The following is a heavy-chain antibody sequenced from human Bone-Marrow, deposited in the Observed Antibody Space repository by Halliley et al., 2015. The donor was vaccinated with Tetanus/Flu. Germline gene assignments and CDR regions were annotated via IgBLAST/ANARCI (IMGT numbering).Heavy chain of an antibody. CDR3: ATGRSYFYDF. V-gene: IGHV3-15*07. J-gene: IGHJ4*02. Sequence: WVGRIRTKAEGGTTDFASFVKGRFTISRDDSKHTFYLQLSSLKIEDTAVYYCATGRSYFYDFWGQGTLVTASS. CDR2: IRTKAEGGTT. D-gene: IGHD2-21*01.